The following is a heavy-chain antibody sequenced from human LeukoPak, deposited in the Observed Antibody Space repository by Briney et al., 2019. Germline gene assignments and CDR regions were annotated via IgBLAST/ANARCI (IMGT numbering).Heavy chain of an antibody. Sequence: ASVKVSCMASGYALTGNDFYWVRQAPGQGLEYMGSVNPFTGDTNYAQKFQGRVTMTRDTFRNTAYMGLSGLTSDDTAMYYCATRPRPVTIGPFDYWGQGTLATVSS. V-gene: IGHV1-2*02. J-gene: IGHJ4*02. CDR3: ATRPRPVTIGPFDY. CDR2: VNPFTGDT. CDR1: GYALTGND. D-gene: IGHD2-21*02.